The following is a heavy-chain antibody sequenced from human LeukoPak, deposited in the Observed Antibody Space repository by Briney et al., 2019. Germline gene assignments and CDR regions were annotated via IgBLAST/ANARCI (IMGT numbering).Heavy chain of an antibody. D-gene: IGHD1-26*01. J-gene: IGHJ4*02. CDR1: GYSFTSYW. CDR2: IYPGDSDT. V-gene: IGHV5-51*01. CDR3: VLRQIVGATTAYFDY. Sequence: GESLKISCKGSGYSFTSYWIGWVRQMPGKGLEWMGIIYPGDSDTRYSPSFQGQVTISADKSISTAYLQWSSLKASDTAMYYCVLRQIVGATTAYFDYWGQGTLVTVSS.